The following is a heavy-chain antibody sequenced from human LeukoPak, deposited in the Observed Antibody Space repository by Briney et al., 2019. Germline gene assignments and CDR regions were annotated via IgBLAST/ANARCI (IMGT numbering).Heavy chain of an antibody. CDR3: ARVYSGYDLNYYYYGMDV. D-gene: IGHD5-12*01. J-gene: IGHJ6*02. CDR2: ISSSSSYI. CDR1: GFTFSSYS. Sequence: KPGGSLRLSCAASGFTFSSYSMNWVRQAPGKALEWVSSISSSSSYIYYADSVKGRFTISRDNAKNSLYLQMNSLRAEDTAVYYCARVYSGYDLNYYYYGMDVWGQGTTVTVSS. V-gene: IGHV3-21*01.